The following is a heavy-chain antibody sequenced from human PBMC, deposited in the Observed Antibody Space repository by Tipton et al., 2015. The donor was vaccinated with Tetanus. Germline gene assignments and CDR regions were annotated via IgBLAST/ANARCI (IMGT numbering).Heavy chain of an antibody. J-gene: IGHJ4*01. D-gene: IGHD2-21*02. V-gene: IGHV4-59*02. Sequence: TLSLTCNVSGVSVTTYHWSWIRQPPGKGLDWIGYISYTGTTHYNPSLKSRVTISLDRSKNQFSLTLTSVTAADTAVYYCATVGLVTASVKYWGQGTLVTVSS. CDR1: GVSVTTYH. CDR3: ATVGLVTASVKY. CDR2: ISYTGTT.